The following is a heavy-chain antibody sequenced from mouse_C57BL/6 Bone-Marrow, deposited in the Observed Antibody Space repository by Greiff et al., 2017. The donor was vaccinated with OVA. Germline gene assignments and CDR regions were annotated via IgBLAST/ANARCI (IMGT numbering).Heavy chain of an antibody. J-gene: IGHJ2*01. CDR3: ARDRPYYGSSSYFDY. CDR1: GFTFSDYY. Sequence: EVMLVESAGGLVQPGSSMKLSCTASGFTFSDYYMAWVRQVPEKGLEWVANINYDGSSTYYLDSLKSRFIISRDNAKNILYLQMSSLKSEDTATYYCARDRPYYGSSSYFDYWGQGTTLTVSS. D-gene: IGHD1-1*01. V-gene: IGHV5-16*01. CDR2: INYDGSST.